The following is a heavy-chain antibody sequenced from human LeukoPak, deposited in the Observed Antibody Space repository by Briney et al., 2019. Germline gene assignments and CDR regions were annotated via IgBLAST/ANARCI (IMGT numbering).Heavy chain of an antibody. J-gene: IGHJ4*02. Sequence: GESLKISCKGSGYSFTTYWIGWVRPMPGRGLEWMGNIYPGDSDTRYSPSFQGQVTISADKSISTAYLQWSSLKASDTAMYYCARQFRDSSGYYSYYFDYWGQGTLVTVSS. D-gene: IGHD3-22*01. CDR2: IYPGDSDT. V-gene: IGHV5-51*01. CDR3: ARQFRDSSGYYSYYFDY. CDR1: GYSFTTYW.